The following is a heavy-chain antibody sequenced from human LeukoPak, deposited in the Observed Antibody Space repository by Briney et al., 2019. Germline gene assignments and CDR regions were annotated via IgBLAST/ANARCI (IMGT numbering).Heavy chain of an antibody. J-gene: IGHJ4*02. CDR2: ISSSSYI. Sequence: PGGSLRLSCAASGFTFSSYSMNWVRQAPGKGLEWVSSISSSSYIYYADSVKGRFTISRDNAKNSLYLQMNSLRAEDTAVYYCARDSKRSGDIVVVPAAINYWGQGTLVTVSS. CDR3: ARDSKRSGDIVVVPAAINY. V-gene: IGHV3-21*01. D-gene: IGHD2-2*02. CDR1: GFTFSSYS.